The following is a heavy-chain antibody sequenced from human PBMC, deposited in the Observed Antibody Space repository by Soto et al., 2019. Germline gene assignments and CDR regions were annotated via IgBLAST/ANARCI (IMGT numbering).Heavy chain of an antibody. J-gene: IGHJ6*02. D-gene: IGHD3-10*01. CDR2: IRSSGGAT. V-gene: IGHV3-23*01. Sequence: HPGGSLRLSCAASGFTFSGYAMSWVRQAPGKGLEWVSAIRSSGGATFYADSVEGRFTISRDDSKNTLYLQMNSLRAEDTAVYHCAKNRGSGNPYYYDMDVWGQGTTVTVSS. CDR1: GFTFSGYA. CDR3: AKNRGSGNPYYYDMDV.